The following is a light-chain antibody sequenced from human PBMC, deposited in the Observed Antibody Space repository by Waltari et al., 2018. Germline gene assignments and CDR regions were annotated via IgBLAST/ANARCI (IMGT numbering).Light chain of an antibody. CDR1: GSDVGDYNY. Sequence: QSALTQPRSVSGSPGQSVPISCTGTGSDVGDYNYVSWYQQPPGEAPKLVIYDVTNRPSGVPDRFSGSKSGNSASLTVSGLQAEDEADYYCCSYAGTWVFGGGTKLTVL. J-gene: IGLJ3*02. CDR3: CSYAGTWV. V-gene: IGLV2-11*01. CDR2: DVT.